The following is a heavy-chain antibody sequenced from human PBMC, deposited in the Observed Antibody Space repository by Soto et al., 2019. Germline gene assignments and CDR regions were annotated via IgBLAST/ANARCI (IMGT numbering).Heavy chain of an antibody. CDR2: IFWDHDR. CDR1: GFSLSTGAEG. D-gene: IGHD3-10*01. J-gene: IGHJ5*02. CDR3: AHSQTHHSGRLPYPNWFGP. V-gene: IGHV2-5*02. Sequence: QITLKESGPTLVRPTQPLTLTCTFSGFSLSTGAEGVGWIRQPPGKALEWLALIFWDHDRFYNPSLKNRLTVTKDTSQNPGGLTITNMDPVDTATFYRAHSQTHHSGRLPYPNWFGPWGPGSLVIVSS.